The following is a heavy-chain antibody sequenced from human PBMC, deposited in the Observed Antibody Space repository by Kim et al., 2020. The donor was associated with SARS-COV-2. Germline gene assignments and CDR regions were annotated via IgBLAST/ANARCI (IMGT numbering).Heavy chain of an antibody. J-gene: IGHJ6*02. CDR2: ISGSGGST. Sequence: GGSLRLSCAASGFTFSSYAMSWVRQAPGKGLEWVSAISGSGGSTYYADSVKGRVTISIDNSKNTLYLQMNSLRAEDTAVYYCAKEEGNWGPKYGMDVWGQGTTVTVSS. CDR3: AKEEGNWGPKYGMDV. CDR1: GFTFSSYA. V-gene: IGHV3-23*01. D-gene: IGHD7-27*01.